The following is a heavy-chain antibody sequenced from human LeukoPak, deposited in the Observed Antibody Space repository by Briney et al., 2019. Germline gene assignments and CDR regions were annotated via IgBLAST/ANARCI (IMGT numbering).Heavy chain of an antibody. CDR1: GYSISSNYY. D-gene: IGHD1-26*01. J-gene: IGHJ4*02. V-gene: IGHV4-38-2*02. CDR2: IYHSGST. Sequence: SETLSLTCTVSGYSISSNYYWGWIRQPPGKGLEWIGSIYHSGSTHYNPSLKSRVTISVDTSKNQFSLKLSSVTAADTAVYYCARLRRVGATPFDYWGQGTLVTVSS. CDR3: ARLRRVGATPFDY.